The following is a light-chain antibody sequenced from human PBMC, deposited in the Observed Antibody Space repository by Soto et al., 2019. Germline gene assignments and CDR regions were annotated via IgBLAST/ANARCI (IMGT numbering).Light chain of an antibody. CDR1: SSNIGSND. CDR3: AAWDDSLSGHYV. CDR2: RNN. V-gene: IGLV1-47*01. J-gene: IGLJ1*01. Sequence: QSVLTQPPSASGTPGQRVTISCPGSSSNIGSNDVYWYHQLPGTAPKLLIYRNNHRPSGVPDRFSGSKSGTSASLAISGLRSEDEADYYCAAWDDSLSGHYVFGTGTEVTVL.